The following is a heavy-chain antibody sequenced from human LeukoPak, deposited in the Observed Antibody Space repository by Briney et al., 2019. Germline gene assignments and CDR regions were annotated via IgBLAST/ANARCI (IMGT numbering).Heavy chain of an antibody. J-gene: IGHJ4*02. D-gene: IGHD1-26*01. Sequence: SETLSLTCTVSGGSISSYYWSWLRQPAGKGLEWIGRFYTSWSTNYNPSLKSRVTMSVDTSKNQLSPKLSSVTATDTAVYYGAREGGTYWGQGTLVTVSS. V-gene: IGHV4-4*07. CDR1: GGSISSYY. CDR2: FYTSWST. CDR3: AREGGTY.